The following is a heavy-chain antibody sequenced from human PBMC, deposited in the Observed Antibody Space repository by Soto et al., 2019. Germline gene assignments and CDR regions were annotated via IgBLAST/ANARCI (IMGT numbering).Heavy chain of an antibody. D-gene: IGHD3-10*01. V-gene: IGHV2-5*02. Sequence: QITLKESGPTLVKPTQTLTLTCTFSGFSLSTSGVGVGWIRQPPGKALEWLALIYWDDDKRYSPSLKSRLTITKDTSKNQVVRTMTNMDPVDTATYYCAHPFQGGVAFDIWGQGTLVTVSS. CDR3: AHPFQGGVAFDI. CDR1: GFSLSTSGVG. CDR2: IYWDDDK. J-gene: IGHJ3*02.